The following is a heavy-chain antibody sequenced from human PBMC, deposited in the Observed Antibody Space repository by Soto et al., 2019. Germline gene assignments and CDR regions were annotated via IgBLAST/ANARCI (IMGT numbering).Heavy chain of an antibody. CDR1: GYSISSGYY. CDR2: IYHSGST. V-gene: IGHV4-38-2*02. Sequence: QVQLQESGPGLVKPSETLSLTCAVSGYSISSGYYWGWIRQPPGKGLEWIGSIYHSGSTYYNPSLKSRVTISVDTSKNQFSLKLSSVTAADTAVYYCARDSVGELLPKGVFDYWGQGTLVTVSS. CDR3: ARDSVGELLPKGVFDY. J-gene: IGHJ4*02. D-gene: IGHD3-10*01.